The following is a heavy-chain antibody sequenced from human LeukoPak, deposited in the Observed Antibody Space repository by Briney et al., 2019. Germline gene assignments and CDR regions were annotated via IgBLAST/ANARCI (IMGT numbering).Heavy chain of an antibody. V-gene: IGHV4-59*01. D-gene: IGHD2-2*01. CDR2: IYYSGST. CDR1: GGSISSYY. J-gene: IGHJ4*02. CDR3: ARRNGAAMSDY. Sequence: SETLSLTCTVSGGSISSYYWSWIRQPPGKGLEWIGHIYYSGSTNYNPSLKSRVTISIDTSKNQFSLRLSSVTAADTAVYYCARRNGAAMSDYWGQGTLVTVSS.